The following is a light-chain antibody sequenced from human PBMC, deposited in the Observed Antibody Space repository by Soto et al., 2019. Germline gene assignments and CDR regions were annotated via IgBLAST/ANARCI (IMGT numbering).Light chain of an antibody. CDR1: QTVSSKY. Sequence: EIVMTQSPATLSLSPGERATLSCRASQTVSSKYLAWCQQRPGQAPRLLIYGASTRAAGIPDRFSGSGSGTDFTLTITRLENEDSAVYFGQQYTGPTTTFGQGTRLEIK. CDR3: QQYTGPTTT. V-gene: IGKV3-20*01. J-gene: IGKJ5*01. CDR2: GAS.